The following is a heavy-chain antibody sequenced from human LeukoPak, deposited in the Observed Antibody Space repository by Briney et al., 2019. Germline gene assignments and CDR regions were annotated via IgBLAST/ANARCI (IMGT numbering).Heavy chain of an antibody. CDR2: LSYDGTDW. V-gene: IGHV3-30*04. Sequence: PGGSLRLSCAASGFTFTTDPMHWVRQTPGKGLEWLGVLSYDGTDWYYADSVRGRSTISRDNSKKTLYLQMNGLTREDTAVYYCARGTPAVAGIDYWGLGTLVTVSS. J-gene: IGHJ4*02. D-gene: IGHD6-19*01. CDR1: GFTFTTDP. CDR3: ARGTPAVAGIDY.